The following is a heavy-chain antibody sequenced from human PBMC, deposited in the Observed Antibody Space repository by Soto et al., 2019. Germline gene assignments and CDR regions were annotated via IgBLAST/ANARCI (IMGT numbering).Heavy chain of an antibody. Sequence: EVQLVESGGGLVQPGGSLRLSCAASGFTFSTYWMSWVRQAPGKGLEWVANINQDGSEKYYVDSVKGRFTISRDNAKNSLDLQMTSLRADDTAVYYCARAWGWNIVIIPAASDYWGQGTLVTVSS. CDR3: ARAWGWNIVIIPAASDY. V-gene: IGHV3-7*01. D-gene: IGHD2-2*01. CDR1: GFTFSTYW. CDR2: INQDGSEK. J-gene: IGHJ4*02.